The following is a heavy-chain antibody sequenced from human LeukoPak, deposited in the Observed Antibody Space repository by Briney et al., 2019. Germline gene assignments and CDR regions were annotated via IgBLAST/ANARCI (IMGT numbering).Heavy chain of an antibody. CDR2: ISSSSSYI. V-gene: IGHV3-21*01. CDR3: ARDRGGRSGLDD. CDR1: GFTFSSYS. Sequence: KSGGSLRLSCAASGFTFSSYSMNWVRQAPGKGLEWVSSISSSSSYIYYADSVKGRFTISRDNAKNALYLQMNSLRAEDTAVYYCARDRGGRSGLDDWGQGTLVIVSS. D-gene: IGHD2-15*01. J-gene: IGHJ4*02.